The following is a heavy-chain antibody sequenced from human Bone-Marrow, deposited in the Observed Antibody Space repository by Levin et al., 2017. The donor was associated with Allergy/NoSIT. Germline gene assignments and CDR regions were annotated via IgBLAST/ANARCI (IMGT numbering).Heavy chain of an antibody. D-gene: IGHD2-15*01. CDR1: GFTFSSYR. CDR3: ARDDRGYCIGGACYFVK. J-gene: IGHJ4*02. V-gene: IGHV3-21*01. Sequence: ASVKVSCAASGFTFSSYRMNWVRQAPGKGLEWVSSISGSSAHILYVDSVKGRFTISRDNAKNSLYLQINSLRVEDTAVYYCARDDRGYCIGGACYFVKWGQGTLVTVSS. CDR2: ISGSSAHI.